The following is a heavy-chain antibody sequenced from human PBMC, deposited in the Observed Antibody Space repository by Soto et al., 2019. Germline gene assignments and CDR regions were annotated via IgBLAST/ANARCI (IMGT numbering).Heavy chain of an antibody. CDR1: GGSISSYY. Sequence: SETLSLTCTVSGGSISSYYWSWIRQPPGKGLEWIGYIYYSGSTNYNPSLKSRVTISVDTSKNQFSLKLSSVTAADTAVYYCAREGGGSRYAFDIWGQGTRVTVS. J-gene: IGHJ3*02. CDR3: AREGGGSRYAFDI. CDR2: IYYSGST. V-gene: IGHV4-59*01. D-gene: IGHD3-16*01.